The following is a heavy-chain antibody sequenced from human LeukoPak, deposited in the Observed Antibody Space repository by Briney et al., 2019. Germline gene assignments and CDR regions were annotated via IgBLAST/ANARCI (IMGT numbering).Heavy chain of an antibody. CDR1: GGSITRSSYY. J-gene: IGHJ3*02. CDR2: IYYSGST. CDR3: ARPLHSMVADAFDI. D-gene: IGHD4/OR15-4a*01. V-gene: IGHV4-39*01. Sequence: SETLSLTCSVSGGSITRSSYYWGWIRQPPGKGLERIGSIYYSGSTYYNSSLKSRVTISVDTSKNQFSLKLSSVTAADTAVYYCARPLHSMVADAFDIWGQGTMVTVSS.